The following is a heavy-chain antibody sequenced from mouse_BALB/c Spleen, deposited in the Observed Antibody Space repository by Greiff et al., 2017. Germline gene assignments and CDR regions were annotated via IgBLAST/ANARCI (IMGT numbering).Heavy chain of an antibody. CDR1: GFNIKDYY. Sequence: EVQLQQSGAELVRSGASVKLSCTASGFNIKDYYMHWVKQRPEQGLEWIGWIDPENGDTEYAPKFQAKATMTADTSSNTAYLQLSSLTSEDTAVYYCRDYDPLYAMDYWGQGTSVTVSS. V-gene: IGHV14-4*02. D-gene: IGHD2-4*01. J-gene: IGHJ4*01. CDR3: RDYDPLYAMDY. CDR2: IDPENGDT.